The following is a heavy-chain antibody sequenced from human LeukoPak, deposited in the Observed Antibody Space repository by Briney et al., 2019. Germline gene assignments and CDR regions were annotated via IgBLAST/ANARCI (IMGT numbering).Heavy chain of an antibody. CDR3: AREYV. J-gene: IGHJ4*02. D-gene: IGHD2-8*01. CDR2: IKXXXXXQ. V-gene: IGHV3-7*01. CDR1: GFTFRRYW. Sequence: GGSLXLSXAASGFTFRRYWXXXXXQSPGKGPXWVXXIKXXXXXQNXADSVXXXXXXXXDXGRNSMSLQMSGLRIDDTAVYYCAREYVWGQGIQVTVSS.